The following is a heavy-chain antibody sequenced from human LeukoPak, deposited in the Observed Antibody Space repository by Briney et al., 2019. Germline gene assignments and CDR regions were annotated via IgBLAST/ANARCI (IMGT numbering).Heavy chain of an antibody. J-gene: IGHJ4*02. V-gene: IGHV3-33*01. CDR1: GFTFRNYG. D-gene: IGHD2-15*01. CDR2: IWYDGGSK. Sequence: GRSLRLSCVASGFTFRNYGMHWVRQAPGKGLEWVAVIWYDGGSKYYADSVKGRFTISRDNSKNTLYLQMNSLRAEDTAVYYCAHATAFDYWGQGTLVTVSS. CDR3: AHATAFDY.